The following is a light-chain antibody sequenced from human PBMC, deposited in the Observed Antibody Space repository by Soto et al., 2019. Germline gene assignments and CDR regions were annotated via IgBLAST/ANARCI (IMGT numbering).Light chain of an antibody. J-gene: IGKJ5*01. V-gene: IGKV3-15*01. CDR1: QSIRTN. CDR2: GAS. Sequence: EIVMTQSPATLSVSPGERATLSCRASQSIRTNFGWYQQNPGQAPRLLLYGASTRATGVPARFSGSGSGTEFTLTISSLQSEDSAVYYCQQYNNWPPFTFGQGTRLEIK. CDR3: QQYNNWPPFT.